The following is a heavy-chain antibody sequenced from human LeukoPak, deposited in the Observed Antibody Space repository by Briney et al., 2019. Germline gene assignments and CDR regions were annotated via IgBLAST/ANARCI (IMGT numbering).Heavy chain of an antibody. V-gene: IGHV3-30*02. CDR1: GFTFSSYG. J-gene: IGHJ6*03. CDR3: AKDCXTRIAVAGTGYYYYYMDX. Sequence: GGSLRLSCAASGFTFSSYGMHWVRQAPGKGLEWVAFIRYDGSNKYYADSVKGRFTISRDNSKHTLYLQINSLRAEDTAVYYRAKDCXTRIAVAGTGYYYYYMDXWGKGXTVT. CDR2: IRYDGSNK. D-gene: IGHD6-19*01.